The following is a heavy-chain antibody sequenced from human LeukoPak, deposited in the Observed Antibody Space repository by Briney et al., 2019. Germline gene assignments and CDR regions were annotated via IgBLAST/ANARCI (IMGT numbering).Heavy chain of an antibody. CDR1: GGSVSNYY. CDR2: IFHSGST. D-gene: IGHD3-22*01. V-gene: IGHV4-59*08. J-gene: IGHJ4*02. Sequence: SETLSLTCTVSGGSVSNYYWSWIRQPPGKGLEWIGYIFHSGSTNYNPSLKSRVSMSVYTSENQISLKLSSVTAADTAVYYCARHAFYYDKSGNFDYWGQGTLVTVSS. CDR3: ARHAFYYDKSGNFDY.